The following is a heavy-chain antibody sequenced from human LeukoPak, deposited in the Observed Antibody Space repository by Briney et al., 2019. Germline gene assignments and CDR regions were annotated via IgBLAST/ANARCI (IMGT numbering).Heavy chain of an antibody. V-gene: IGHV3-30*02. Sequence: GGSLRLSCAASGFTFSSYGMHWVRQAPGKGLEWVTLIRYDGGNKYYADSVKGLFTISRDNAKNSLYLQMNSLRAEDTAVYYCAELGITMIGGVWGKGTTVTISS. CDR2: IRYDGGNK. J-gene: IGHJ6*04. CDR3: AELGITMIGGV. CDR1: GFTFSSYG. D-gene: IGHD3-10*02.